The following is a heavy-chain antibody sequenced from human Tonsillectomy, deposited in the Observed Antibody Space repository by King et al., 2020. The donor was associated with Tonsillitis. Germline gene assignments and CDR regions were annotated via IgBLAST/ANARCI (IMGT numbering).Heavy chain of an antibody. CDR1: GFTFSDHY. Sequence: VQLVESGGGLVQPGGSLRLSCVASGFTFSDHYMDWVRQAPGKGLEWVGRTRNKANSYTTEYAASVKGRFTISRDDSNTSVFLQMNSLKTTDTAVYYCARVSGMGAWHLDLWGRGSLVTVSS. J-gene: IGHJ2*01. D-gene: IGHD4/OR15-4a*01. V-gene: IGHV3-72*01. CDR2: TRNKANSYTT. CDR3: ARVSGMGAWHLDL.